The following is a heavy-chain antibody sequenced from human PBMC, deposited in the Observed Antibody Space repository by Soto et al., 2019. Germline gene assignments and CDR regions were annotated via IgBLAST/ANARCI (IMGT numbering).Heavy chain of an antibody. CDR3: AHAITVSGWYYFDF. D-gene: IGHD6-19*01. V-gene: IGHV2-5*02. J-gene: IGHJ4*02. CDR2: IYWDDDK. CDR1: GFSLTSTGVG. Sequence: SGPTLVNPTQTLTLTCTFSGFSLTSTGVGVGWIRQPPGKALEWLAIIYWDDDKRYSPSLKSRLTIAKDTSKNQVVLTMTNMDPVDTATYYCAHAITVSGWYYFDFWAPGTLVTVS.